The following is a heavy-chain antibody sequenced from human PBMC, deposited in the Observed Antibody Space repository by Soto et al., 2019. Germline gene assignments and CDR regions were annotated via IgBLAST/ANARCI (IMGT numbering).Heavy chain of an antibody. V-gene: IGHV3-33*01. CDR2: IWYDGSNK. CDR3: ARDRYYDSSGYFDY. Sequence: GGSLRLSCAASGFTFSSYGMLWVRQAPGKGLEWVAVIWYDGSNKYYADSVKGRFTISRDNSKNTLYLQMNSLRAEDTAVYYCARDRYYDSSGYFDYWGQGTLVTVSS. CDR1: GFTFSSYG. D-gene: IGHD3-22*01. J-gene: IGHJ4*02.